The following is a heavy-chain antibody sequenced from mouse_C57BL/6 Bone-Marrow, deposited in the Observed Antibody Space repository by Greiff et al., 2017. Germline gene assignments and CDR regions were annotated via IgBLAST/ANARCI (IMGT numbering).Heavy chain of an antibody. Sequence: QVQLQQPGAELVRPGTSVKLSCKASGYTFTSYWMHWVKQRPGPGLEWIGVIDPSDSYTNYNQKFKGKATLTVDTSSSTAYMQLSSLTAEDSAVYYCASVGYFDYWGQGTTLTVSS. CDR2: IDPSDSYT. CDR3: ASVGYFDY. J-gene: IGHJ2*01. CDR1: GYTFTSYW. V-gene: IGHV1-59*01.